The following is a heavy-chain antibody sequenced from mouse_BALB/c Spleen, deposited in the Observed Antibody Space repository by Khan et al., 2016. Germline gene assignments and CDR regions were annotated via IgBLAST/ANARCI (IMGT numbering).Heavy chain of an antibody. V-gene: IGHV5-17*02. Sequence: EVELVESGGGLVQPGGSRKLSCEASGFTFSSFGMHWVSQAPEQGLEWVAFISRGSGAIYSADTVKGRFTISRDNPKNTAFLQMTSLTSEDTAVYCCGRVDYWGQGTTLTVSS. CDR3: GRVDY. J-gene: IGHJ2*01. CDR1: GFTFSSFG. CDR2: ISRGSGAI.